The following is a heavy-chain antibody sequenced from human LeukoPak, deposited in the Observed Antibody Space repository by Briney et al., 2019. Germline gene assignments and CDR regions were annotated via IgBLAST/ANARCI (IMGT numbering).Heavy chain of an antibody. CDR2: XSGSAGGA. CDR3: AKNRGAGSHFYYHMNV. CDR1: GVTFSSXA. D-gene: IGHD1-26*01. Sequence: GGXXXLXXADSGVTFSSXAXXGVRXAXGEXXXXXXXXSGSAGGAYSADSVKARFTISRDNSKNMVYLQVHSLSADDTAVYYCAKNRGAGSHFYYHMNVWGKGTTVTVSS. V-gene: IGHV3-23*01. J-gene: IGHJ6*03.